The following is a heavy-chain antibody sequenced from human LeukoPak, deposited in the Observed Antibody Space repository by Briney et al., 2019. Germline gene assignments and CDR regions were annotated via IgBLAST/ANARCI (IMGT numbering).Heavy chain of an antibody. V-gene: IGHV4-39*01. CDR2: IFYSGST. CDR3: ARTRDSSGYYVFDL. Sequence: SETLSLTCTVSGDSVSSSSYYWAWIRQPPGKGLEWIGSIFYSGSTYYNPSLKSRVATSEDTSKNQFSLKLSSVTAADTAVYYCARTRDSSGYYVFDLWGQGTMVTVSS. CDR1: GDSVSSSSYY. D-gene: IGHD3-22*01. J-gene: IGHJ3*01.